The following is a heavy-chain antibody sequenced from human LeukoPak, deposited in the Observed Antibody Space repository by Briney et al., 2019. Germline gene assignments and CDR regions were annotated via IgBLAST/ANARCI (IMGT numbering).Heavy chain of an antibody. Sequence: ASVKVSCKASGYTFTGYYMHWVRQAPGQGLEWMGWINPNSGGTNYAQKLQGRVTMTTDTSTSTAYMELRSLRSDDTAVYYCARDGEYYYGSGSYCFLDYWGQGTLVTVSS. CDR3: ARDGEYYYGSGSYCFLDY. V-gene: IGHV1-2*02. CDR1: GYTFTGYY. J-gene: IGHJ4*02. CDR2: INPNSGGT. D-gene: IGHD3-10*01.